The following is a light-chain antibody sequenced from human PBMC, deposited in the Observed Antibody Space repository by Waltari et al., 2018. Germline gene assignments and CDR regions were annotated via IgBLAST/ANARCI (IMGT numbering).Light chain of an antibody. J-gene: IGKJ1*01. CDR2: GAS. V-gene: IGKV3-20*01. Sequence: EIVLTQSPGTLSLPPGEIATLSCRASQSVSGSYLAWYQQKPGQAPRLLIYGASNRATGIPDRISGSGSGTDFTLTISRLESEDFAVYYCQQYGSSPETFGQGTKVEAK. CDR3: QQYGSSPET. CDR1: QSVSGSY.